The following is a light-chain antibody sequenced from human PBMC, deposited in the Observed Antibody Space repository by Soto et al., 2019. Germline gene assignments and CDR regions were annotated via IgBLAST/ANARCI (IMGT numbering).Light chain of an antibody. CDR3: QQYGSSPRT. Sequence: EIVLTQSPGTLSLSPGERATLSCRASQSVPRSYLAWYQQKPGQAPRLLIYDASNRATGIPPRFSGSGSGTDFTLTISSLEPEDFAVYYCQQYGSSPRTFGQGTKVDIK. CDR2: DAS. J-gene: IGKJ1*01. CDR1: QSVPRSY. V-gene: IGKV3-20*01.